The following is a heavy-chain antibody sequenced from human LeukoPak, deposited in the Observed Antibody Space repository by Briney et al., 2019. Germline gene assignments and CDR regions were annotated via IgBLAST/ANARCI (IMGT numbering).Heavy chain of an antibody. CDR1: GLTFSHYG. Sequence: PGGSLRLSCAASGLTFSHYGISWVRPAPGKGLAGVSHITGSGEISHYAGSVRGRFTISRDNVKNSLYVQMNRLRAEDTPAYYFPRESAVGTGAFDYWGRGTLVTVSS. J-gene: IGHJ4*02. CDR3: PRESAVGTGAFDY. V-gene: IGHV3-48*01. CDR2: ITGSGEIS. D-gene: IGHD4-23*01.